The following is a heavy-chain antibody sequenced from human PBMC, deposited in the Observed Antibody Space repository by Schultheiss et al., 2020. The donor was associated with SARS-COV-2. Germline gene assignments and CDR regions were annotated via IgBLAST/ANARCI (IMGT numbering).Heavy chain of an antibody. CDR3: ARAWDDSSGRVDAFDI. CDR2: ISSSSNYI. Sequence: GESLKISCAASGFTFSSYNMNWVRQAPGKGLEWVSSISSSSNYIYYADSVEGRFTISRDNAKNSLYLQMNSLRAEDTAVYYCARAWDDSSGRVDAFDIWGQGTMVTVSS. CDR1: GFTFSSYN. V-gene: IGHV3-21*01. J-gene: IGHJ3*02. D-gene: IGHD3-22*01.